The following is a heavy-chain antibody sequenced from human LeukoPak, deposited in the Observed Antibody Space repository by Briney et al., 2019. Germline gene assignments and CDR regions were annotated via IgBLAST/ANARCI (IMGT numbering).Heavy chain of an antibody. Sequence: GESLKISCKGSGYSFTSYWIGWVRQMPGKGLEWMGIIYPGDSDTRYSPSFQGQVTISVDKSISTAYLQWSSLKASDTAMYYCARQSRGYSYGYYFDYWGQGTLVTVSS. CDR3: ARQSRGYSYGYYFDY. CDR2: IYPGDSDT. CDR1: GYSFTSYW. V-gene: IGHV5-51*01. D-gene: IGHD5-18*01. J-gene: IGHJ4*02.